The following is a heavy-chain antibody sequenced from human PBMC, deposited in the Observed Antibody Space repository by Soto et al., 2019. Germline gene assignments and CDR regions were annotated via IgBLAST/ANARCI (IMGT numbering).Heavy chain of an antibody. Sequence: QVQLQESGPGLVKPSETLSLTCTVSGGSVSSGSYYWSWIRQPPGKGLEWIGYIYYSGSTNYNPSRKSRVTISVDTSKNQFSLKLSSVTAADTAVYYCARGGTYSSGWYPYYFDYWGQGTLVTVSS. D-gene: IGHD6-19*01. J-gene: IGHJ4*02. CDR3: ARGGTYSSGWYPYYFDY. V-gene: IGHV4-61*01. CDR2: IYYSGST. CDR1: GGSVSSGSYY.